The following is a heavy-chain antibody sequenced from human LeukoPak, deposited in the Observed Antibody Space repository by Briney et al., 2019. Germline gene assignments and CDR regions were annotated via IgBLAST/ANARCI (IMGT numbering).Heavy chain of an antibody. CDR1: GGTFSSYA. J-gene: IGHJ6*03. CDR3: ARVGADSGSYGGYYYMDV. D-gene: IGHD1-26*01. CDR2: IIPILGIA. V-gene: IGHV1-69*04. Sequence: SVNVSCKASGGTFSSYASSWVRQAPGQGLEWMGRIIPILGIANYAQKFQGRVTITADKSTSTAYMELSSLRSEDTAVYYCARVGADSGSYGGYYYMDVWGKGTTVTVSS.